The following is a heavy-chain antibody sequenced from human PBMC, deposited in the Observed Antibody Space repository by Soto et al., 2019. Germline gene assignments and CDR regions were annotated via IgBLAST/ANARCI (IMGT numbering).Heavy chain of an antibody. J-gene: IGHJ4*02. Sequence: SETLSLTCTVSGGSISSSSYYWGWIRQPPGKGLEWIGSIYYSGSTYYNPSLKSRVTISVDTSKNQFSLKLSSVTAADTAVYYCARILGTNGTIDYWGQGTLVTVSS. CDR2: IYYSGST. CDR1: GGSISSSSYY. D-gene: IGHD2-8*01. CDR3: ARILGTNGTIDY. V-gene: IGHV4-39*01.